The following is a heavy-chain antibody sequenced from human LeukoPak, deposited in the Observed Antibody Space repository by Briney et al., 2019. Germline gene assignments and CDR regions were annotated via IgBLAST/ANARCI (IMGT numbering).Heavy chain of an antibody. CDR2: ISPDGGDE. J-gene: IGHJ4*02. D-gene: IGHD2-2*01. Sequence: GGSLRLSCEASGFTFNTHWTNWVRHAPGKGLEWMANISPDGGDEVYVDSVKGRFTISRDNAKNSVYLQMNNLRAEDTAVYYCSGRSGFSSIYWGQGVLVTVSS. CDR1: GFTFNTHW. CDR3: SGRSGFSSIY. V-gene: IGHV3-7*01.